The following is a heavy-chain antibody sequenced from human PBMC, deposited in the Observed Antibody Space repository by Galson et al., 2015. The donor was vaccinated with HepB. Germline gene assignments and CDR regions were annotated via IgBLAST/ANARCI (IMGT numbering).Heavy chain of an antibody. J-gene: IGHJ6*03. Sequence: SVKVSCKASGGTFSSYAISWVRQAPGQGLEWMGGIIPIFGTANYAQKFQGRVTITADESTSTAYMELSSLRSEDTAVYYCARGERITIFGVVINYYYYMDVWGKGTTVTVSS. CDR1: GGTFSSYA. CDR3: ARGERITIFGVVINYYYYMDV. CDR2: IIPIFGTA. V-gene: IGHV1-69*13. D-gene: IGHD3-3*01.